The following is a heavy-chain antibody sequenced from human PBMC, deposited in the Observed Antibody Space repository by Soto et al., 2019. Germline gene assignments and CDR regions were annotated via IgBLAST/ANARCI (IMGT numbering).Heavy chain of an antibody. V-gene: IGHV4-59*01. CDR2: IYYSGST. CDR3: ARDREYYGSGSRYYYYGMDV. D-gene: IGHD3-10*01. J-gene: IGHJ6*02. CDR1: GGSISSYY. Sequence: PSETLSLTXTVPGGSISSYYWSWIRQPPGKGLEWIGYIYYSGSTNYNPSLKSRVTISVDTSKNQFSLKLSSVTAADTAVYYCARDREYYGSGSRYYYYGMDVWGQGTTVTVSS.